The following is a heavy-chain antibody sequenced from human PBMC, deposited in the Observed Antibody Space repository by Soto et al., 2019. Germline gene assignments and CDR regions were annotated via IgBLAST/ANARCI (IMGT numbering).Heavy chain of an antibody. CDR2: INPNSGDT. J-gene: IGHJ3*01. D-gene: IGHD3-10*01. Sequence: QVQMVQSGPEVKKPGASVKVSCKASGYTFTGYYIHWVRQAPGQGLEWMGWINPNSGDTNYAQKFLGWVTVTRDTSITTAYMELRRLRSADTAVYYCARDSYRGSGTTNAFDFWGQGTMVSVSS. V-gene: IGHV1-2*04. CDR3: ARDSYRGSGTTNAFDF. CDR1: GYTFTGYY.